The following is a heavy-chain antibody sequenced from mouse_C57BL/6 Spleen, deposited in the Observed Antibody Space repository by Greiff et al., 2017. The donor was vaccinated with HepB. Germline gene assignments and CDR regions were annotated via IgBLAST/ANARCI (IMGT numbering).Heavy chain of an antibody. CDR3: ARELEYDGYCFAY. CDR1: GYSFTDYN. V-gene: IGHV1-39*01. CDR2: INPDYGTT. D-gene: IGHD2-3*01. Sequence: EVQLQQSGPELVKPGASVKISCKASGYSFTDYNMNWVKQSNGKSLEWIGVINPDYGTTNYNQKFKGKSILTVDKSSSTAYMQLNSLTSEDSAAYYCARELEYDGYCFAYWGQGTLVTVSA. J-gene: IGHJ3*01.